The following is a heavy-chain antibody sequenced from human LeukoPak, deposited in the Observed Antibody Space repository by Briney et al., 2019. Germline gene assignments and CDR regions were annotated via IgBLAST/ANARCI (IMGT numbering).Heavy chain of an antibody. CDR1: GGSISSYY. Sequence: SETLSLTCTVSGGSISSYYWNWIRQPPGKGLEWIGYIHYSGSTNYNPSLMGRVTISVDTSKNQFSLKLNSVTAADTAVYYCARGILGFGELSPLNYWGQGTLVTVSS. CDR3: ARGILGFGELSPLNY. J-gene: IGHJ4*02. V-gene: IGHV4-59*01. CDR2: IHYSGST. D-gene: IGHD3-10*01.